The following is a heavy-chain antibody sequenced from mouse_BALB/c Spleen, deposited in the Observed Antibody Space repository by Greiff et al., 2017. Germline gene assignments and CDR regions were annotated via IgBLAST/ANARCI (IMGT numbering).Heavy chain of an antibody. Sequence: QVQLQQPGAELVKPGAPVKLSCKASGYTFTSYWMNWVKQRPGRGLEWIGRIDPSDSETHYNQKFKDKATLTVDKSSSTAYIQLSSLTSEDSAVYYCARELRLRNYAMDYWGQGTSVTVSS. CDR3: ARELRLRNYAMDY. CDR1: GYTFTSYW. D-gene: IGHD1-2*01. J-gene: IGHJ4*01. V-gene: IGHV1-69*02. CDR2: IDPSDSET.